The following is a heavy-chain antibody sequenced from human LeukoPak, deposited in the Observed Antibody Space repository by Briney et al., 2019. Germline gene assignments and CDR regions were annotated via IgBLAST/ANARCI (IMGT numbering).Heavy chain of an antibody. Sequence: TGGSLRLSCAASGFTVSGNYMSWVRQAPGKGLEWVSIIYSGGSTYYADSVKGRFTISRDNSKNTLYLQLNSLRAEDTAVYYCARDCSSTSCYPYYGMDVRGQGTTVTVSS. CDR2: IYSGGST. CDR3: ARDCSSTSCYPYYGMDV. D-gene: IGHD2-2*01. V-gene: IGHV3-53*01. CDR1: GFTVSGNY. J-gene: IGHJ6*02.